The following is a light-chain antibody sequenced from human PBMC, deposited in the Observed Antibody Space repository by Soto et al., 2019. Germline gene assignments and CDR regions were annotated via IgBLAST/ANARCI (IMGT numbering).Light chain of an antibody. J-gene: IGLJ1*01. CDR3: SSYEGSSTLV. Sequence: SGPAQPASVSGAPGQSITISCPGTSSVVGSYNLVSWYQQHPGKAPKLMIYEVSKRPSGVSNRFSGSKFGNTASLTISGLQAEDEADYYCSSYEGSSTLVFGTGSKVTVL. CDR1: SSVVGSYNL. V-gene: IGLV2-23*02. CDR2: EVS.